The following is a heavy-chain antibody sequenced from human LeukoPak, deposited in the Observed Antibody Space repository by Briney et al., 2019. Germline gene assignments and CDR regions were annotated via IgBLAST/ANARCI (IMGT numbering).Heavy chain of an antibody. CDR2: ISYDGGKK. V-gene: IGHV3-30*18. CDR3: AKAPIAMTGSSSQY. D-gene: IGHD6-19*01. Sequence: GRSLRLSCEASGFTFATYGMHWVRQAPGKGPGWVAFISYDGGKKYYPDSVKGRFTISRDNSRNTLYLQINSLRPEDPAVFYCAKAPIAMTGSSSQYCGLGTLVTVSS. CDR1: GFTFATYG. J-gene: IGHJ4*02.